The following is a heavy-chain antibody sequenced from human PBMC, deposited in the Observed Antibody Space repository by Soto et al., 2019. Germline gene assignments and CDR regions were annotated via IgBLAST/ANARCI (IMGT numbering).Heavy chain of an antibody. CDR3: ARDIVPGIAVAGLIDY. V-gene: IGHV1-18*01. Sequence: GASVKVSCKASGYTFTSYGISWVRQAPGQGLEWMGRISPNIGKANYAQKFQGRVTMTADKSTSTAYMELSSLRSEDTAVYYCARDIVPGIAVAGLIDYWGQGTLVTVSS. J-gene: IGHJ4*02. D-gene: IGHD6-19*01. CDR2: ISPNIGKA. CDR1: GYTFTSYG.